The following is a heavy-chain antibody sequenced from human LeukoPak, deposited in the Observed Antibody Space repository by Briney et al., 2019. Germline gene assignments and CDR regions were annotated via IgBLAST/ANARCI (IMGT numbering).Heavy chain of an antibody. Sequence: AASVEVSCTASGGTFSSYAISWVRQAPGQGLEWMGRIIPILGIANYAQKFQGRVTITADKSTSTAYMELSSLRSEDTAVYYCARDADDYGGNYADYWGQGTLVTVSS. V-gene: IGHV1-69*04. CDR1: GGTFSSYA. J-gene: IGHJ4*02. CDR2: IIPILGIA. CDR3: ARDADDYGGNYADY. D-gene: IGHD4-23*01.